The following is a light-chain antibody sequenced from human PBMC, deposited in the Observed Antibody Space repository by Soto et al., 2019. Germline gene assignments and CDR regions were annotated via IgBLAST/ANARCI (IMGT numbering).Light chain of an antibody. Sequence: EIVLTQSPGTLSLSPGERATLSCRASQSVSSSYLAWYQQKPGQAPRLLIYGASSRATGIPDRFSGSGSGTDFILTISRLEPEDFAVYYCQQYGSFPWTFGQGTKVEIK. CDR1: QSVSSSY. J-gene: IGKJ1*01. CDR3: QQYGSFPWT. V-gene: IGKV3-20*01. CDR2: GAS.